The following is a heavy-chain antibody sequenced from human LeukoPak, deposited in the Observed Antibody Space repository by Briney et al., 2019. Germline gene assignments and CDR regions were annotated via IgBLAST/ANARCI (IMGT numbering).Heavy chain of an antibody. Sequence: SQTLSLTYAISGDSVSSNSAAWHWIRQSPSRGLEWLGRTYYRSKWYNDYAVSVKSRITINPDTSKNQFSLQLNSVTPEDTAVYYCARGSGDTVPTDYWGQGTLVTVSS. J-gene: IGHJ4*02. CDR3: ARGSGDTVPTDY. CDR1: GDSVSSNSAA. D-gene: IGHD5-18*01. CDR2: TYYRSKWYN. V-gene: IGHV6-1*01.